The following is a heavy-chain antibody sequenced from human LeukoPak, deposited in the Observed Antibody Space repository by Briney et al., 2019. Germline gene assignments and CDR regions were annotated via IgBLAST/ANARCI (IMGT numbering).Heavy chain of an antibody. CDR1: GGSISSGSYY. V-gene: IGHV4-61*02. D-gene: IGHD1-26*01. CDR2: IYTSGST. J-gene: IGHJ4*02. Sequence: SETLSLTCTVPGGSISSGSYYWSWIRQPAGKGLEWIGRIYTSGSTNYNPSLKTRVTISVDTSKYQFSLKLSSVTAADTAVYYCARVVVGATGYFDYWGQGTLVTVS. CDR3: ARVVVGATGYFDY.